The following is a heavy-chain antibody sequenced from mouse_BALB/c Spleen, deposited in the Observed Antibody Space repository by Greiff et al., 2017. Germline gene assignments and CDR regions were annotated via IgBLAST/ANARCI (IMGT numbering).Heavy chain of an antibody. CDR3: ARDSYYAMDY. Sequence: EVKVVESGGGLVKPGGSLKLSCAASGFTFSSYAMSWVRQTPEKRLEWVASISSGGSTYYPDSVKGRFTISRDNARNILYLQMSSLRSEDTAMYYCARDSYYAMDYWGQGTSVTVSS. CDR1: GFTFSSYA. J-gene: IGHJ4*01. V-gene: IGHV5-6-5*01. CDR2: ISSGGST.